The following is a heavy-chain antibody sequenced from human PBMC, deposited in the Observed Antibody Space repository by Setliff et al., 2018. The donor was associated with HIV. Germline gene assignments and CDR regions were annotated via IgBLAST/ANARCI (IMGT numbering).Heavy chain of an antibody. CDR1: GYTFTSYG. CDR2: ISTYSDEA. D-gene: IGHD5-12*01. V-gene: IGHV1-18*01. J-gene: IGHJ4*02. CDR3: ARDNKVAPLDF. Sequence: ASVKVSCKPSGYTFTSYGLSWVRQAPGQGLEWMGWISTYSDEASYAQKLQGRVTMTTDTSTSTAYMELRSLRSDDTAVYYCARDNKVAPLDFWGQGTLVTVSS.